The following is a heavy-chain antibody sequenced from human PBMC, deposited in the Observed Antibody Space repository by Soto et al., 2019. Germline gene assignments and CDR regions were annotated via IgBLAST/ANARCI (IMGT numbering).Heavy chain of an antibody. CDR2: ISAYNGNT. V-gene: IGHV1-18*01. D-gene: IGHD3-10*01. Sequence: QVQLVQSGAEVKKPGASVKVSCKASGYTFTSYGISWVRQAPGQGLEWMGWISAYNGNTNYAQKLQGRVTMTTDTSTSTAYMELRSLRSDDTAVYYCARDQPTTGGFGVLLGWFDPWGQGTLVTVSS. J-gene: IGHJ5*02. CDR1: GYTFTSYG. CDR3: ARDQPTTGGFGVLLGWFDP.